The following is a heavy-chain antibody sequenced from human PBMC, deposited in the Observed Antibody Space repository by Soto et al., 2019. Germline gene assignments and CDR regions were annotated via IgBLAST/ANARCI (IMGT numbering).Heavy chain of an antibody. CDR1: GYAFTTYG. Sequence: QVHLVQSGAEVKKPGASVKVSCQGSGYAFTTYGITWVRQAPGQGLEWMGWISAHNGNTNYAQKLQGRVTVTRETSTSTAYMELRSLRYDDTAVYYCARGRYGDYWGQGALVPDSS. V-gene: IGHV1-18*01. CDR2: ISAHNGNT. J-gene: IGHJ4*02. CDR3: ARGRYGDY. D-gene: IGHD1-1*01.